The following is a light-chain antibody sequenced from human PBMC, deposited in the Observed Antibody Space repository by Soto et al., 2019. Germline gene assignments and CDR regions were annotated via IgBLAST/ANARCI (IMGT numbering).Light chain of an antibody. CDR1: QGISTW. J-gene: IGKJ4*01. CDR2: TAS. CDR3: QQGDSFPLT. V-gene: IGKV1-12*01. Sequence: DIQMTQSTSSVSASVGDRVTITCRASQGISTWLAWFQQKPGEAPRLLIYTASTLHSGVPSRFSGSGSGTDFTLTISSLQPEDFATYYCQQGDSFPLTFGGGTKVEIK.